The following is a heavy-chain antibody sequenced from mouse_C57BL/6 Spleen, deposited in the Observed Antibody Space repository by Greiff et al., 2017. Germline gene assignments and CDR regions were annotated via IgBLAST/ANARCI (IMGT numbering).Heavy chain of an antibody. J-gene: IGHJ3*01. CDR2: IYPGSGST. CDR1: GYTFTSYW. D-gene: IGHD1-1*01. CDR3: AKSLYYGSSYGFAY. V-gene: IGHV1-55*01. Sequence: QVQLQQPGAELVKPGASVKMSCKASGYTFTSYWITWVKQRPGQGLEWIGDIYPGSGSTNYNEKFKSKATLTVDTSSSTAYMQLSSLSSEDSAVYYCAKSLYYGSSYGFAYWGQGTLVTVSA.